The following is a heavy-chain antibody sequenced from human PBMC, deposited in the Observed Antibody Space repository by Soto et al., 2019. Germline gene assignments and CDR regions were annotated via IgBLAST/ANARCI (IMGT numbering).Heavy chain of an antibody. Sequence: PGGSLRLSCAASGFNFSDSVVHWVRQAPGRGLEWMAFISFDGSNQYYADFVKGRFTISRDNSRNMVYPQVESLTADDTAVYFCAREGYYDSRGYPYGIDVWGQGTTVTVS. CDR3: AREGYYDSRGYPYGIDV. V-gene: IGHV3-30-3*01. J-gene: IGHJ6*02. CDR1: GFNFSDSV. CDR2: ISFDGSNQ. D-gene: IGHD3-22*01.